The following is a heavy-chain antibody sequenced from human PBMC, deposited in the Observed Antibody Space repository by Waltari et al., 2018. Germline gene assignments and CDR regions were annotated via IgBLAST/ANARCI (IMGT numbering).Heavy chain of an antibody. J-gene: IGHJ4*02. D-gene: IGHD2-21*01. CDR3: ARGVENCGGDCSPYYFDY. V-gene: IGHV4-34*01. CDR2: INHSGST. CDR1: GGSFSGYY. Sequence: QVQLQQWGAGLLKPSETLSLTCAVYGGSFSGYYWSWIRQPPGKGLEWIGEINHSGSTNYNPSLKSRVTISVDTSKNQFSLKLSSVTAADTAVYYCARGVENCGGDCSPYYFDYWGQGTLVTVSS.